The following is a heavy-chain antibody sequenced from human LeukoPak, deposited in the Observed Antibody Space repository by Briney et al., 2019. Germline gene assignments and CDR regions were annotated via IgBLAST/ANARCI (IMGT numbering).Heavy chain of an antibody. CDR3: AREAGGCSSTSCNASFDP. CDR1: GGSFSGYY. J-gene: IGHJ5*02. D-gene: IGHD2-2*01. V-gene: IGHV4-31*11. Sequence: PSETLSLTCAVYGGSFSGYYWSWIRQHPGKGLEWIGYIYYSGSTYYSPSLKSRVAISVDTSKNQFSLKLSSVTAAATAVYYCAREAGGCSSTSCNASFDPWGQETLVTVSS. CDR2: IYYSGST.